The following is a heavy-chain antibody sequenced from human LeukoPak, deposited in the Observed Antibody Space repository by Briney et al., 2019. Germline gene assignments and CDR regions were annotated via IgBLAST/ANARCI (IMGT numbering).Heavy chain of an antibody. J-gene: IGHJ4*02. CDR1: GASIGSKSYH. CDR2: MYYSGTS. Sequence: TAETLSLTCSVSGASIGSKSYHWGWIRQPPGKGLEWIGTMYYSGTSHHNPSLNSRVTISVDTSKNQFSLKLRSVTAADTAVYYCASGGIAVAGTFDHWGQGTLVTVSS. D-gene: IGHD6-19*01. CDR3: ASGGIAVAGTFDH. V-gene: IGHV4-39*01.